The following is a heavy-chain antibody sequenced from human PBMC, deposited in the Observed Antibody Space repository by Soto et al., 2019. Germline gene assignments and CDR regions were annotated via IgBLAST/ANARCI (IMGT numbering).Heavy chain of an antibody. Sequence: EVQLLESGGGLVQPGGSLRLSCAASGFTFSSYAMAWVRQAPGTGLEWVSAIDGSGGDTSFADSVKGRFSISRDNSKKMLYLHMNSLRAEDTATYYCAKEMVAAAYVETSPFDLWGQGTLVTVSS. J-gene: IGHJ4*02. CDR2: IDGSGGDT. CDR1: GFTFSSYA. CDR3: AKEMVAAAYVETSPFDL. D-gene: IGHD2-15*01. V-gene: IGHV3-23*01.